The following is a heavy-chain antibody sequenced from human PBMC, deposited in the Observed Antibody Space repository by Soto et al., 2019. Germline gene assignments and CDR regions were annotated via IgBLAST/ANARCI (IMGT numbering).Heavy chain of an antibody. CDR2: IYYSGST. Sequence: QVQLQESGPGLVKPSQTLSLTCTVSGGSISSGDYYWSWIRQPPGKGLEWIGYIYYSGSTYYNPSLKSRVTISVDTSKNQFSLKLSSVTAADTAVYYCARETLWELNFGNWFDPWGQGTLVTVSS. D-gene: IGHD1-26*01. V-gene: IGHV4-30-4*01. CDR3: ARETLWELNFGNWFDP. CDR1: GGSISSGDYY. J-gene: IGHJ5*02.